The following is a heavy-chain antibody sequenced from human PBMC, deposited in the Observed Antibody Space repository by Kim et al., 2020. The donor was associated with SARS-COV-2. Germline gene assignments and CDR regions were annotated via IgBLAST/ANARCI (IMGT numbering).Heavy chain of an antibody. CDR3: ARDVDVEIDP. J-gene: IGHJ5*02. CDR2: IYYSGST. V-gene: IGHV4-39*07. CDR1: GGSISSSSYY. Sequence: SETLSLTCTVSGGSISSSSYYWGWIRQPPGKGLEWIGSIYYSGSTYYNPSLKSRVTISVDTSKNQFSLKLSSVTAADTAVYYCARDVDVEIDPWGQGTLVTVSS. D-gene: IGHD2-21*01.